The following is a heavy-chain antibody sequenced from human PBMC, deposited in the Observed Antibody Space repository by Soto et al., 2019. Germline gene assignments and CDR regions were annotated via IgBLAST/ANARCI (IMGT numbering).Heavy chain of an antibody. V-gene: IGHV3-64D*06. Sequence: GGSLRLSSSASGFTFSSYPMHWVRQAPGQGLEYVSAISSNGGSTYYADSVKGRFTISRDNSKNTLYLQMSSLRAEDTAVYYCVKILLGFGESPFYGMDGWGQGTTVTVSS. CDR2: ISSNGGST. CDR3: VKILLGFGESPFYGMDG. D-gene: IGHD3-10*01. CDR1: GFTFSSYP. J-gene: IGHJ6*02.